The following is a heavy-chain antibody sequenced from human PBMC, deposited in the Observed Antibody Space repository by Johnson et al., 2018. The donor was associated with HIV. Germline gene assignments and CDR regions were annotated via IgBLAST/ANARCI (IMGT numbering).Heavy chain of an antibody. Sequence: QVQLVESGGGVVQPGRSLRLSCAASGFTFSSYGMHWVRQAPGKGLEWGAVISYDGSNKYYADSVKGRFTISRDNSKNTLYLQMNSLRAEDTAVYYCAKGLGRAAAGTRNAFDIWGQGTMVTVSS. J-gene: IGHJ3*02. V-gene: IGHV3-30*18. CDR3: AKGLGRAAAGTRNAFDI. CDR1: GFTFSSYG. D-gene: IGHD6-13*01. CDR2: ISYDGSNK.